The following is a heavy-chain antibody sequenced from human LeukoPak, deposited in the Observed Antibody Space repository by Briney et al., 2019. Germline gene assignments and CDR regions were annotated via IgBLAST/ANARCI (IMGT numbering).Heavy chain of an antibody. J-gene: IGHJ4*02. CDR2: IGGSGSYT. CDR3: ARDWYDY. V-gene: IGHV3-23*01. Sequence: PGGSLRLSCAASGFTFSTYAMIWVRQAPGKGLEWVSVIGGSGSYTYYADSVKGRFTLSRDNSKDTLYLQLNSLRAEDTAVYYCARDWYDYWGQGTLVTVSS. D-gene: IGHD6-13*01. CDR1: GFTFSTYA.